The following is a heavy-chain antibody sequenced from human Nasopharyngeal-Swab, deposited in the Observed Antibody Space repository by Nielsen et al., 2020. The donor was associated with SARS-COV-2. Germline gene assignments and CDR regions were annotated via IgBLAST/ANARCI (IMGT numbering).Heavy chain of an antibody. CDR3: AREGYCSGGSCYSGVDY. CDR1: GYTLTELS. V-gene: IGHV1-46*01. Sequence: ASVKVSCKVSGYTLTELSMHWVRQAPGQGLEWMGIINPSGGSTSYAQKFQGRVTMTRDTSTSTVYMELSSLRSEDTAVYYCAREGYCSGGSCYSGVDYWGQGTLVTVSS. D-gene: IGHD2-15*01. CDR2: INPSGGST. J-gene: IGHJ4*02.